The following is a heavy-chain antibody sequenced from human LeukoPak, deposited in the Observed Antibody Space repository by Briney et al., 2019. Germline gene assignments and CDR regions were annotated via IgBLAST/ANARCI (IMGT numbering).Heavy chain of an antibody. J-gene: IGHJ3*02. CDR2: IKQDGSEK. CDR1: GFTFSSYW. Sequence: GGSLRLSCAASGFTFSSYWMSWVRQAPGKGLEWVANIKQDGSEKYYVDSVKGRFTISRDNAKNSLYLQMNSLRAEDTAVYYCATRGPYYYDSHAFDIWGQGTMVTVSS. V-gene: IGHV3-7*01. CDR3: ATRGPYYYDSHAFDI. D-gene: IGHD3-22*01.